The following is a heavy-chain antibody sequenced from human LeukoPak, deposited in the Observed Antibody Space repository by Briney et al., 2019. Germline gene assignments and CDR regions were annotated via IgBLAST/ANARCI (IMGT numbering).Heavy chain of an antibody. CDR1: GFTFSSYA. Sequence: HPGGSLRLSCAASGFTFSSYAMHWVRQAPGKGLEYVSAISSNGGSTYYANSVKGRFTISRDNSKNTLYLQMGSLRAEDMAVYYCAREGHYYDSSGYWVSPFDYWGQGTLVTVSS. CDR2: ISSNGGST. D-gene: IGHD3-22*01. V-gene: IGHV3-64*01. J-gene: IGHJ4*02. CDR3: AREGHYYDSSGYWVSPFDY.